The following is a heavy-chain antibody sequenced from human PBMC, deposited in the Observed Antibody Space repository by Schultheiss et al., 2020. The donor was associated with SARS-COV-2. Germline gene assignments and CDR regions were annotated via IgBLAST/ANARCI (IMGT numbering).Heavy chain of an antibody. V-gene: IGHV4-39*02. CDR1: GGSISSSSYY. Sequence: SETLSLTCTVSGGSISSSSYYWGWIRQPPGKGPEWIGSVHHSGRTYYKPSLKSRVTISADTSKNQFSLKLGSVTATDTAVYYCARGSRDAFDIWGQGTMVTVSS. CDR2: VHHSGRT. CDR3: ARGSRDAFDI. J-gene: IGHJ3*02.